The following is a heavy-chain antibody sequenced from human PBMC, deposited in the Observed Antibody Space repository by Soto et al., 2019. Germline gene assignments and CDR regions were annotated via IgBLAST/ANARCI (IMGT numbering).Heavy chain of an antibody. CDR1: GFTFSHHA. D-gene: IGHD3-10*01. Sequence: HPGGSLRLSCAASGFTFSHHAVSWVRQAPGKGLEWVSAISKGAGSTYYADSVKGRFTISRDNSKSTLYLQMNSLRAEDTAKYYCAKDTGSPARYYYMDAWGNGTTVTVSS. CDR3: AKDTGSPARYYYMDA. J-gene: IGHJ6*03. V-gene: IGHV3-23*01. CDR2: ISKGAGST.